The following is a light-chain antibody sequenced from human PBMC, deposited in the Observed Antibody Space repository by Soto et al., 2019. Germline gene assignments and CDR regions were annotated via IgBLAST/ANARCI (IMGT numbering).Light chain of an antibody. CDR1: SSDVGSYPY. CDR2: DVN. Sequence: QPASVSGSPGQSITISCTGTSSDVGSYPYVSWYQQHPGKAPKLMIYDVNSRPSGVSNRFSGSKSGNTASLTISGLHPEDEGDYYCGSYTTSSTVVFGGGTKVTVL. J-gene: IGLJ2*01. CDR3: GSYTTSSTVV. V-gene: IGLV2-14*03.